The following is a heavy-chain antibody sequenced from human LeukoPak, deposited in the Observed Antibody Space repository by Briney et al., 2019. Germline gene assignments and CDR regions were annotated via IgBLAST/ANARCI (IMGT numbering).Heavy chain of an antibody. D-gene: IGHD6-13*01. Sequence: PGGSLRLSCAASGLTLSNYWMHWVRQAPGKGLVWVSRMNSDGGGTSYADSVKGRFTISRDNAKNTLYLQMNSLRAEDTGVYYCAKDSSSWYSGGWFDPWGQGTLVTVSS. CDR3: AKDSSSWYSGGWFDP. V-gene: IGHV3-74*01. CDR1: GLTLSNYW. J-gene: IGHJ5*02. CDR2: MNSDGGGT.